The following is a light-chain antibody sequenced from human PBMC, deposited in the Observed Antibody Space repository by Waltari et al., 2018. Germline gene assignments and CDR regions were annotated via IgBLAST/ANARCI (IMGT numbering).Light chain of an antibody. V-gene: IGKV3-11*01. Sequence: EIVLTQSPATLSLSPGARATLSGRASQSVSSYLAWYQQKPGQAPRLLIYDASNRATGIPAMFSGSGSGTDFTLTISSLEPEDFAVYCCQQRSNWPPMYTFGQGTKLEIK. CDR1: QSVSSY. CDR2: DAS. CDR3: QQRSNWPPMYT. J-gene: IGKJ2*01.